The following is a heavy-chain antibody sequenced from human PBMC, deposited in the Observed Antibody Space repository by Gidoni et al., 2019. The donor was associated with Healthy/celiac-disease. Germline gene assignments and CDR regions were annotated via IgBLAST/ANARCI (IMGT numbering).Heavy chain of an antibody. Sequence: QVQLQESGPGLVKPSETLSLTCTVSGGSISSYYWSWIRQPPGKGLEWIGYIYYSGSTNYNPSLKSRVTISVDTSKNQFSLKLSSVTAADTAVYYCARVKGSGYSSDPQGNYYYYYGMDVWGQGTTVTVSS. V-gene: IGHV4-59*01. CDR2: IYYSGST. CDR1: GGSISSYY. D-gene: IGHD5-18*01. CDR3: ARVKGSGYSSDPQGNYYYYYGMDV. J-gene: IGHJ6*02.